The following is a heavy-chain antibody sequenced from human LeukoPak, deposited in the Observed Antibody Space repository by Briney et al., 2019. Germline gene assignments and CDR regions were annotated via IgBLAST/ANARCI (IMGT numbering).Heavy chain of an antibody. CDR1: GGSISSYY. CDR2: IYYSGST. D-gene: IGHD5-12*01. CDR3: ARGGSSGYDPFDY. Sequence: SETLSLTCTVSGGSISSYYWSWIRQPPGKGLEWIGYIYYSGSTDYNPSLKSRVIMSVDTSKNQFSLKVKSVTAGGTAVYYCARGGSSGYDPFDYWGQGTLVTVSS. V-gene: IGHV4-59*01. J-gene: IGHJ4*02.